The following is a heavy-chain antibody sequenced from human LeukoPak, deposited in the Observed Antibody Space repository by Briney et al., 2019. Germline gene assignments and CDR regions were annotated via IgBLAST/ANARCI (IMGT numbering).Heavy chain of an antibody. D-gene: IGHD6-19*01. V-gene: IGHV3-23*01. CDR3: ARPRSGWYRDAFDI. CDR1: GFTFSSHA. Sequence: PGGSLRLSCAASGFTFSSHAMSWVRHPPGKGLEWVSAISGSGGRTYYADSVKGRFTISRDNSKNTLYLQMNSLRAEDTAVYYCARPRSGWYRDAFDIWGQGTMVTVSS. CDR2: ISGSGGRT. J-gene: IGHJ3*02.